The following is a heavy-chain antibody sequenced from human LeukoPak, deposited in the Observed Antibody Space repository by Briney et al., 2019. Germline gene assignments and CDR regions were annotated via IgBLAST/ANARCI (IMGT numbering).Heavy chain of an antibody. CDR2: INHSGST. D-gene: IGHD6-13*01. J-gene: IGHJ4*02. CDR1: GGSFSGYY. Sequence: SETLSLTCAVYGGSFSGYYWSWIRQPPGKGLEWIGEINHSGSTNYNPSLKSRVTISVDTSKNQFPLKLSSATAADTAVYYCARGSPAAGDYWGQGTLATVSS. CDR3: ARGSPAAGDY. V-gene: IGHV4-34*01.